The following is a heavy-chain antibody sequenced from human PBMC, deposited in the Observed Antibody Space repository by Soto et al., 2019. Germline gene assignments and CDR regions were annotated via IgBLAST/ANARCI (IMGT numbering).Heavy chain of an antibody. CDR1: GGSISSGGYS. CDR2: IYHSGST. Sequence: SETLSLTCAVSGGSISSGGYSWSWIRQPPGKGLEWIGYIYHSGSTYYNPSLKSRVTISVDRSKNQFSLKLSSVTAADTAVYYCARRGEDSSSWYFDYWGQGTLVTVSS. V-gene: IGHV4-30-2*01. J-gene: IGHJ4*02. D-gene: IGHD6-13*01. CDR3: ARRGEDSSSWYFDY.